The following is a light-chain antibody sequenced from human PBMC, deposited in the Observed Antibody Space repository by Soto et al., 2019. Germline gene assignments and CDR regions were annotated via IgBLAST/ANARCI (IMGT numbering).Light chain of an antibody. CDR1: QRVISSY. J-gene: IGKJ1*01. CDR3: QQYVTYPWT. CDR2: GAS. Sequence: IVLPQSPGTLSLSPGERATLSCRASQRVISSYLAWFQQRPGRAPRLLIYGASTRATDIPDRFTGSGSGTDFALTISRLEPEDFSVYYWQQYVTYPWTFGQGTKVEIK. V-gene: IGKV3-20*01.